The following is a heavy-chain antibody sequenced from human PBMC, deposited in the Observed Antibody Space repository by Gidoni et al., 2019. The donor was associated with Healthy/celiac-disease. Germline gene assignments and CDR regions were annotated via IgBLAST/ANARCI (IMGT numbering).Heavy chain of an antibody. CDR1: GGSISSSSYY. D-gene: IGHD4-17*01. CDR3: ARWAVTTVGGFDY. J-gene: IGHJ4*02. Sequence: QLQLQESGPGLVKPSETLSLTCTVSGGSISSSSYYWGWIRQPPGKGLEWIGSIYYSGRTYYNPSIKSRVTISVDTSKNQFSLKLSSVTAADTAVYYCARWAVTTVGGFDYWGQGTLVTVSS. V-gene: IGHV4-39*07. CDR2: IYYSGRT.